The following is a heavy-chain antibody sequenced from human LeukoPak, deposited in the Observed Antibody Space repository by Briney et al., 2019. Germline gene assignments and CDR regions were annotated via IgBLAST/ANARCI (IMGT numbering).Heavy chain of an antibody. D-gene: IGHD3-10*01. CDR1: GYTFTGYY. J-gene: IGHJ4*02. Sequence: ASVKVSCTASGYTFTGYYMHWVRQAPGQGLEWMGWINPNSGGTNYAQKFQGRVTMTRDTSISTAYMELSRLRSDDTAVYYCARASKFGAKFDYWGQGTLVTVSS. CDR2: INPNSGGT. CDR3: ARASKFGAKFDY. V-gene: IGHV1-2*02.